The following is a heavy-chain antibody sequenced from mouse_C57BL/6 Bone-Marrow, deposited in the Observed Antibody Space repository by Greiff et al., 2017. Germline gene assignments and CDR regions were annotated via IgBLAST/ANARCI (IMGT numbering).Heavy chain of an antibody. CDR3: TTSSITTVVAYWYFDV. D-gene: IGHD1-1*01. CDR2: IDPENGDT. CDR1: GFNIKDDY. Sequence: EVQLQQSGAELVRPGASVKLSCTASGFNIKDDYMHWVKQRPEQGLEWIGWIDPENGDTEYASKFQGKATITADTSSNTAYLQLSSLTSEDTAVYYCTTSSITTVVAYWYFDVWGTGTTVTVSS. J-gene: IGHJ1*03. V-gene: IGHV14-4*01.